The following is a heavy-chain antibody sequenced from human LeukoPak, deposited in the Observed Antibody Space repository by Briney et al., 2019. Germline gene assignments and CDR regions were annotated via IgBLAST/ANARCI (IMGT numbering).Heavy chain of an antibody. V-gene: IGHV3-74*01. CDR2: ISADGSYT. Sequence: GGSLRLSCAASGFTFSSYWMHWVRHAPGKGLVWVTRISADGSYTLYADYVKGRFTISSVNAKNILYLQMYSLRAEATAFYYCATANSGPAIWGQGTTVTVSS. D-gene: IGHD1-1*01. CDR1: GFTFSSYW. CDR3: ATANSGPAI. J-gene: IGHJ3*02.